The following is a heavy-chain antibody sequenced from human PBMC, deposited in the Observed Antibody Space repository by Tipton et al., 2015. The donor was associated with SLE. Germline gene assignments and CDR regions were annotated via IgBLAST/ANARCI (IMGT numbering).Heavy chain of an antibody. J-gene: IGHJ4*02. CDR1: GGSFSGYY. CDR2: IYYSGST. D-gene: IGHD3-10*01. Sequence: GLVKPSETLSLTCAVYGGSFSGYYWGWIRQPPGKGLEWIGSIYYSGSTNYNPSLKSRVTISVDTYKNQFSLKLSSVTVADTAVYYCARAAVVLLWFGPFDYWGQGTLVTVSS. V-gene: IGHV4-59*01. CDR3: ARAAVVLLWFGPFDY.